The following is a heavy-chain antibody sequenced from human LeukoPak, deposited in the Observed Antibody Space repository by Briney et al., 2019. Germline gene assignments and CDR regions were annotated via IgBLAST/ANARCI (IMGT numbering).Heavy chain of an antibody. CDR2: IYYSGST. Sequence: SETLSLTCTVSGGSISSSSYYWGWIRQPPGKGLEWIGSIYYSGSTYYNPSLKSRVTISVDTSKNQFSLKLSSVTAADTAVYYCASSQGDSSSWGNFDYWGQGTLVTVSS. D-gene: IGHD6-6*01. CDR3: ASSQGDSSSWGNFDY. V-gene: IGHV4-39*01. CDR1: GGSISSSSYY. J-gene: IGHJ4*02.